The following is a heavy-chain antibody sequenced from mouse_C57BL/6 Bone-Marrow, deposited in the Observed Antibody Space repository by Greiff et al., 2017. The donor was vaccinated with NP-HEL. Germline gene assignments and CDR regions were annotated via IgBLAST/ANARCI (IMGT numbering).Heavy chain of an antibody. D-gene: IGHD4-1*01. Sequence: VKLQQSGAELVRPGTSVKVSCKASGYAFTNYLIEWVKQRPGQGLEWIGVINPGSGGTNYNEKFKGKATLTADKSSSTAYMQLSSLTSEDSAVYFCATNWEGMDYWGQGTSVTVSS. V-gene: IGHV1-54*01. CDR1: GYAFTNYL. J-gene: IGHJ4*01. CDR2: INPGSGGT. CDR3: ATNWEGMDY.